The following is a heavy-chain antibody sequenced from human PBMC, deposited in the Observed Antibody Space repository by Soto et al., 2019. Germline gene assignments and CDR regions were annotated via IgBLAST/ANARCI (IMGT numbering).Heavy chain of an antibody. J-gene: IGHJ4*02. CDR2: ISGGGGST. CDR3: AKDEIVGATTSGDDRGYFDY. CDR1: GFTFNNYA. V-gene: IGHV3-23*01. D-gene: IGHD1-26*01. Sequence: GGSLRLSCAASGFTFNNYAMSWVRQAPGKGLEWVSAISGGGGSTYYADSVKGRFTISRDNSKNTLYLQMNSLRAEDTAVYYCAKDEIVGATTSGDDRGYFDYWGQGTLVTAPQ.